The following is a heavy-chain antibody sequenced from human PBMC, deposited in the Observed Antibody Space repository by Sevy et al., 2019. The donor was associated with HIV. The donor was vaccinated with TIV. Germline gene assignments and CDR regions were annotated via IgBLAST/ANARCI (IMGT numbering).Heavy chain of an antibody. D-gene: IGHD3-9*01. J-gene: IGHJ4*02. Sequence: GGSLRLSCAASGFTFSSYSMNWVRQAPGKGLEWVSSISSSSYIYYADSVKGRFTISRDNAKNSLYLQMNSLRAEDTAVYYCARGEYFDWLSHYDYWGQGTLVTVSS. CDR1: GFTFSSYS. V-gene: IGHV3-21*01. CDR3: ARGEYFDWLSHYDY. CDR2: ISSSSYI.